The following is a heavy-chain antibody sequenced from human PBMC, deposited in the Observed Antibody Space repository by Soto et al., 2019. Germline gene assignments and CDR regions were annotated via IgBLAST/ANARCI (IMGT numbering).Heavy chain of an antibody. J-gene: IGHJ5*02. V-gene: IGHV4-59*01. D-gene: IGHD3-10*01. Sequence: PSETLSLTCTVSGGSISRYYWNWIRQPPGKGLEWIGYIYYSGRTNYNPSHKSRVNISVDTSKNQFSLKLSSVTTADTAVFYCARDPGSGSYYGWFDPWGQGTLVTVSS. CDR1: GGSISRYY. CDR2: IYYSGRT. CDR3: ARDPGSGSYYGWFDP.